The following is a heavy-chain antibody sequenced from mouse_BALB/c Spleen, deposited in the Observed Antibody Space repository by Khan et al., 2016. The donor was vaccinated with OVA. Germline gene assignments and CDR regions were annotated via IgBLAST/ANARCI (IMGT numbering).Heavy chain of an antibody. J-gene: IGHJ4*01. Sequence: QVQLKESGPGLVAPSQNLSITCTVSGFSLSDYGVSWIRQPPGKGLEWLGVIWGGGSTYYNSALKSRLSISKDNSKSQVFLKMSGLQSDDTAVFYCAKGVWSYYYTLDYWGQGTSVTVSS. V-gene: IGHV2-6-5*01. CDR1: GFSLSDYG. CDR2: IWGGGST. CDR3: AKGVWSYYYTLDY.